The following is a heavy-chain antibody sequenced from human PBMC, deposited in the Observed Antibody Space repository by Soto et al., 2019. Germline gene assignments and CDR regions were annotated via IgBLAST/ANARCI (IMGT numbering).Heavy chain of an antibody. CDR3: ARYIVVGPGPGGFFDI. Sequence: PSETLSLTCTVSGGSISSGGYYWSWIRQHPGKGLEWIGYIYYSGSTYYNPSLKSRVTISVDTSKNQFSLKLSSVTAADTAVYYCARYIVVGPGPGGFFDIWGQGTMVTVSS. J-gene: IGHJ3*02. V-gene: IGHV4-31*03. CDR1: GGSISSGGYY. CDR2: IYYSGST. D-gene: IGHD2-15*01.